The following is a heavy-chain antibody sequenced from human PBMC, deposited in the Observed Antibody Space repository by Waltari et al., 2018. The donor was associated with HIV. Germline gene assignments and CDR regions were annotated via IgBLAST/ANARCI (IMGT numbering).Heavy chain of an antibody. CDR1: GGSFSGYY. CDR3: ARGFSLTIFGVVIANWYFDL. CDR2: INHSGST. J-gene: IGHJ2*01. V-gene: IGHV4-34*01. Sequence: QVQLQQWGAGLLKPSETLSLTCAVYGGSFSGYYWSWIRQPPGKGREWIGEINHSGSTNYNPSLKSRVTISVDTSKNQFSLKLSSVTAADTAVYYCARGFSLTIFGVVIANWYFDLWGRGTLVTVSS. D-gene: IGHD3-3*01.